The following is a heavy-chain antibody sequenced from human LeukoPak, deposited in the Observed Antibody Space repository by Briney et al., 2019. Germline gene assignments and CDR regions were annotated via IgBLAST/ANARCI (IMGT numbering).Heavy chain of an antibody. J-gene: IGHJ4*02. V-gene: IGHV5-51*01. CDR3: ARHPPSGYSYAYPDC. CDR2: IYPGDSET. CDR1: GYSFSNYW. D-gene: IGHD5-18*01. Sequence: GESLKISCQGSGYSFSNYWIGWVRQKPGKGLDWMGIIYPGDSETRYSPSFQGQGTISADKSISTAYLQWSSLKASDTAMYYCARHPPSGYSYAYPDCWGQGTLVTVSS.